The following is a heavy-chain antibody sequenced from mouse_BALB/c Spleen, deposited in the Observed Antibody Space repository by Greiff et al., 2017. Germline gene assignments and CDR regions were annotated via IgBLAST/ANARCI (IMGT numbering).Heavy chain of an antibody. CDR2: ISYDGSN. J-gene: IGHJ3*01. Sequence: VQLKQSGPGLVKPSQSLSLTCSVTGYSITSGYYWNWIRQFPGNKLEWMGYISYDGSNNYNPSLKNRISITRDTSKNQFFLKLNSVTTEDTATYYCASLYYDYPAWFAYWGQGTLVTVSA. CDR3: ASLYYDYPAWFAY. CDR1: GYSITSGYY. D-gene: IGHD2-4*01. V-gene: IGHV3-6*02.